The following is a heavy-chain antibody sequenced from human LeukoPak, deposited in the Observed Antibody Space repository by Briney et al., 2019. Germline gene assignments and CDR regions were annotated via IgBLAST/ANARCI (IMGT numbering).Heavy chain of an antibody. Sequence: GSLSLYCAASGFTFSSYSMNWVRQAPGKGLEWVSSISSSSSYIYYADSVKGRFTISRDNAKNSLYLQMNSLRAEDTAVYYCARDSGTMIVVVGYFDYWGQGTLFTVSS. CDR3: ARDSGTMIVVVGYFDY. D-gene: IGHD3-22*01. CDR2: ISSSSSYI. CDR1: GFTFSSYS. V-gene: IGHV3-21*01. J-gene: IGHJ4*02.